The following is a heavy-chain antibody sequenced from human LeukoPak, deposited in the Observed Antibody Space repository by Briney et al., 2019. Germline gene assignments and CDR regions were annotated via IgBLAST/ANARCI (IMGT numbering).Heavy chain of an antibody. CDR1: GGSISSNSYY. J-gene: IGHJ4*02. CDR2: IYHSGST. Sequence: SETLSLTCAVSGGSISSNSYYWGWIRQPPGKGLEWIGSIYHSGSTYYNPSLKSRVTISVDTSKNQFSLKLSSVTAADTAVYYCASLDSSGAWGQGALVTVSS. V-gene: IGHV4-39*07. CDR3: ASLDSSGA. D-gene: IGHD3-22*01.